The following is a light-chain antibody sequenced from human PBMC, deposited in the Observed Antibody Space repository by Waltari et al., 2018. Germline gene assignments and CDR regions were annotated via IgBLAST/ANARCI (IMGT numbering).Light chain of an antibody. V-gene: IGLV2-14*01. Sequence: QSALTQPASVSGSPGQSITISCTGTSSDGGYNYVSWYQQFPGKAPKLVIYDVSHRPSGVSNRFSGSKSGNTASLTISGLQAEDEADYLCSSYITSSTLFGGGTKLTVL. CDR1: SSDGGYNY. CDR3: SSYITSSTL. CDR2: DVS. J-gene: IGLJ2*01.